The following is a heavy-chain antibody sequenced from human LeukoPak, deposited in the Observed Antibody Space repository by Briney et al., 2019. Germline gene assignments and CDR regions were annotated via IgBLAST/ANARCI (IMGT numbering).Heavy chain of an antibody. D-gene: IGHD5-12*01. Sequence: GGSLRLSCAASGFTFSNFWMAWVRQAPGKGLEWVAHIKEDGSDKKYVDSVKGRFTLSRDNPKNSLYLQMNSLRAEDTAVYYCARDIGYHTFDYWGQGGLVTVSS. CDR1: GFTFSNFW. V-gene: IGHV3-7*05. CDR2: IKEDGSDK. J-gene: IGHJ4*02. CDR3: ARDIGYHTFDY.